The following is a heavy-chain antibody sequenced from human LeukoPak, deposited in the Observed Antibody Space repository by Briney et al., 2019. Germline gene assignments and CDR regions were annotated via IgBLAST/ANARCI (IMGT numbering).Heavy chain of an antibody. CDR3: AKTYSDFWSGYYTVDYYMDV. D-gene: IGHD3-3*01. V-gene: IGHV4-38-2*02. J-gene: IGHJ6*03. Sequence: SETLSLTCTVTGYSISSGYYWGWIRQPPGKGLEWIGRLYHSGGTNYIPSLKSRVTISVDTSKNQFSLKLSSVTAADTAVYYCAKTYSDFWSGYYTVDYYMDVWGKGTAVTVSS. CDR2: LYHSGGT. CDR1: GYSISSGYY.